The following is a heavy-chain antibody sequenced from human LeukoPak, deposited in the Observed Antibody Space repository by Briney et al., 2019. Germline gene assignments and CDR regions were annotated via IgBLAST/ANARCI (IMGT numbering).Heavy chain of an antibody. Sequence: PSETLSLTCTVSGGSISSYYWSWIRQPPGKGLEWIGYIYYSGSTNYNPSLKSRVTISVDTSKNQFSLKLSSVTAADTAVYYCARAEYYDFWSGYPGDAFDIWGQGTMVTVSS. J-gene: IGHJ3*02. CDR1: GGSISSYY. CDR3: ARAEYYDFWSGYPGDAFDI. CDR2: IYYSGST. V-gene: IGHV4-59*01. D-gene: IGHD3-3*01.